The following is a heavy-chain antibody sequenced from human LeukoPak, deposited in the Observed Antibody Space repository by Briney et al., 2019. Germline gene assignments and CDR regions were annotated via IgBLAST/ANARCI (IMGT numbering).Heavy chain of an antibody. D-gene: IGHD6-13*01. CDR1: GFTFSSYW. V-gene: IGHV3-74*01. CDR3: ARDEAPAGRAFDI. CDR2: INSDGGST. Sequence: GGSLRLSCGASGFTFSSYWKHWVRQAPGKGLVWVSRINSDGGSTTYADSVKGRFTISRDNAKNTLYLQMNSLRAEDTAVYYCARDEAPAGRAFDIWGQGTMVTVSS. J-gene: IGHJ3*02.